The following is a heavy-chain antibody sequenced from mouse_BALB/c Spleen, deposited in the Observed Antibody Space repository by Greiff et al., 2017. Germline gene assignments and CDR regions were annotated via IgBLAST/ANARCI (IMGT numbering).Heavy chain of an antibody. V-gene: IGHV1-66*01. J-gene: IGHJ4*01. CDR1: GYSFTSYY. CDR2: IFPGSGNT. D-gene: IGHD2-4*01. Sequence: QVQLHQSGPELVKPGASVKISCKASGYSFTSYYIHWVKQRPGQGLEWIGWIFPGSGNTKYNEKFKGKATLTADTSSSTAYMQLSSLTSEDSAVYFCARSTMITTYYAMDYWGQGTSVTVSS. CDR3: ARSTMITTYYAMDY.